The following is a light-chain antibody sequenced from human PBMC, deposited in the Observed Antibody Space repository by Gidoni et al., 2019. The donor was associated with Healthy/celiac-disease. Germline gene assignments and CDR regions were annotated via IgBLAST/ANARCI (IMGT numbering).Light chain of an antibody. J-gene: IGKJ3*01. V-gene: IGKV3-15*01. CDR1: QSVSSN. CDR3: QQYNNWPPFT. CDR2: GAS. Sequence: LVMTQSPATLSVSPGERATLSCRASQSVSSNLAWYQQKPGQAPRLLIYGASTRATGIPARLSGSGSGTEFTLTISSLQSEDFAVYYCQQYNNWPPFTFGPGTKVDIK.